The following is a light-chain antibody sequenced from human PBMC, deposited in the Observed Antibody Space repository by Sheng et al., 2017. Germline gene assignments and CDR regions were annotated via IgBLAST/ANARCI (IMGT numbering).Light chain of an antibody. CDR3: QQSYSTPLT. J-gene: IGKJ4*01. Sequence: DIQMTQSPSSLSASVGDRVTITCRASQTIKNYLHWYQQKPGKAPKLLIYSASNLESGVPSRFSGSESGTDFTLSINSLQPEDFATYYCQQSYSTPLTFGGGPR. CDR1: QTIKNY. CDR2: SAS. V-gene: IGKV1-39*01.